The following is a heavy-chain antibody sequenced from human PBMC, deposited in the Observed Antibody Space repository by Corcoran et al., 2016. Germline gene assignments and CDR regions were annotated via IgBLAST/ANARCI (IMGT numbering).Heavy chain of an antibody. CDR1: GGSFSGYY. Sequence: QVQLQQWGAGLLKPSETLSLTCAVYGGSFSGYYWSWIRQPPGKGLEWIGEINHSGSTNYNPSLKSRVTISVDTSKNQFSLKLSSVTAADTAVYYWARGIGVVVPAAIPNWCDPWGQGTLVTGSS. J-gene: IGHJ5*02. CDR3: ARGIGVVVPAAIPNWCDP. CDR2: INHSGST. D-gene: IGHD2-2*01. V-gene: IGHV4-34*01.